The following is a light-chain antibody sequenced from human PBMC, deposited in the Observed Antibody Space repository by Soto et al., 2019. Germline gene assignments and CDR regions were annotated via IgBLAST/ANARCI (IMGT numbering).Light chain of an antibody. CDR3: SSYSPTSTLIL. V-gene: IGLV2-14*03. Sequence: QPVLTQPASVSGSPGQSITISCTGTSSDVGGYDYVSWYQQYPGKAPKLMIYDVNTRPSGVSNRFSGSKSGNTASLTISGLQAEDEADYHCSSYSPTSTLILFGGGTKLTVL. CDR1: SSDVGGYDY. J-gene: IGLJ2*01. CDR2: DVN.